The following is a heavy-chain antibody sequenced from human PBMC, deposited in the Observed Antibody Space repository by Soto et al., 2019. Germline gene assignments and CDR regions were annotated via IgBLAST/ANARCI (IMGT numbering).Heavy chain of an antibody. V-gene: IGHV1-2*04. D-gene: IGHD5-12*01. CDR3: AREDRGYSAYVTYYYGMDV. J-gene: IGHJ6*02. Sequence: QVQLVQSGAELKKPAASVRVSCKASGYIFTDYHLHWVRQAPGQGLEWMGWINPNTGDTNYAQKFQGWVTLARDTSISTAYMELSSLKSDDTAVYYCAREDRGYSAYVTYYYGMDVWGQGTTVTVSS. CDR1: GYIFTDYH. CDR2: INPNTGDT.